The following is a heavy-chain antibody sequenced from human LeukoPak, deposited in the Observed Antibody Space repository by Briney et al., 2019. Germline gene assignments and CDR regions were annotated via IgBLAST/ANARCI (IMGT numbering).Heavy chain of an antibody. CDR3: ARDRVGGSFDF. CDR2: ISSTSDTI. J-gene: IGHJ4*02. V-gene: IGHV3-48*01. Sequence: GGSLRLSCAASGFVFSSYAMNWVRQAPGKGLEWVSFISSTSDTIYYADSMKGRFTISRDNDENSLYVQMSSLRADDTAVYYCARDRVGGSFDFWGQGTLVTVSS. D-gene: IGHD6-19*01. CDR1: GFVFSSYA.